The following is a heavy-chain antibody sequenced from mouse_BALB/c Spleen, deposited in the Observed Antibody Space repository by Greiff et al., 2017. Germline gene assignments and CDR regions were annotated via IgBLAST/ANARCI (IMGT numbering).Heavy chain of an antibody. Sequence: EVMLVESGGGLVKPGGSLKLSCAASGFTFSDYYMYWVRQTPEKRLEWVATISDGGSYTYYPDSVKGRFTISRDNAKNNLYLQMSSLKSEDTAMYYCARAMEGFAMDYWGQGTSVTVSS. V-gene: IGHV5-4*02. CDR1: GFTFSDYY. D-gene: IGHD1-1*02. CDR3: ARAMEGFAMDY. CDR2: ISDGGSYT. J-gene: IGHJ4*01.